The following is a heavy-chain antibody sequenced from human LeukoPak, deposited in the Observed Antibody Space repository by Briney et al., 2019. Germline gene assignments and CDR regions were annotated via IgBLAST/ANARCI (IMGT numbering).Heavy chain of an antibody. D-gene: IGHD5-12*01. CDR2: IIPIFGTA. CDR1: GGTFSRYA. V-gene: IGHV1-69*13. CDR3: ARAYSGYDFFDY. Sequence: GASVKVSCKASGGTFSRYAISWVRQAPGQGLEWMGGIIPIFGTANYAQKFQGRVTITADESTSTAYMEVSSLRSEDTAVYYCARAYSGYDFFDYWGQGFLVTVSS. J-gene: IGHJ4*02.